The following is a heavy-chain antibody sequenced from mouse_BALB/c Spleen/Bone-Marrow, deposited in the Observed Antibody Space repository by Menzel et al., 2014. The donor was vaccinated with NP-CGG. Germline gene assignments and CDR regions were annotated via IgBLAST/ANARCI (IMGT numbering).Heavy chain of an antibody. Sequence: VKLMESGAELAKPGASVKMSCKASGYTFINYWIHWVKQRPGQGLEWIGYINPSTAYTAYNQKFQDKTTLTADKSSSTAYMQLSSLTSEDFADYYCARGNYEAMDYWGQGTSVTVSS. J-gene: IGHJ4*01. D-gene: IGHD2-1*01. CDR1: GYTFINYW. CDR3: ARGNYEAMDY. V-gene: IGHV1-7*01. CDR2: INPSTAYT.